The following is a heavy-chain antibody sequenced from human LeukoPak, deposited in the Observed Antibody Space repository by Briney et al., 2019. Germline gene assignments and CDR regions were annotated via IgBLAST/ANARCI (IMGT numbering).Heavy chain of an antibody. CDR3: ARDNDFWSGYRYAFDI. CDR1: VGSITSYY. D-gene: IGHD3-3*01. J-gene: IGHJ3*02. CDR2: IYASVST. Sequence: SETLSLTCTVSVGSITSYYWSSIRQPARKGLEWIGRIYASVSTNYTPSLKSRVTMSVDTSKSQFSLKLRSVTVADTAVYYCARDNDFWSGYRYAFDIWGQGKMVTVSS. V-gene: IGHV4-4*07.